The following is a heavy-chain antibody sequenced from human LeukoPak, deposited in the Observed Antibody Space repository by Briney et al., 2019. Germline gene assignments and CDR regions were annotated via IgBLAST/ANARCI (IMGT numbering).Heavy chain of an antibody. CDR2: INPNSGGT. CDR3: AREWIAAAAGFDY. D-gene: IGHD6-13*01. J-gene: IGHJ4*02. V-gene: IGHV1-2*02. CDR1: GYXFTGYY. Sequence: ASVKVSCKASGYXFTGYYMHWVRQAPGQGLEWMGWINPNSGGTNYAQKFQGRVTMTRDTSISTAYMEPSRLRSDDTAVYYCAREWIAAAAGFDYWGQGTLVTVSS.